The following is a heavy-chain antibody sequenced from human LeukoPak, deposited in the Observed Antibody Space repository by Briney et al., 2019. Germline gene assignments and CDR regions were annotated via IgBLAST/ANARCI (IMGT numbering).Heavy chain of an antibody. V-gene: IGHV4-34*01. CDR1: GFTFSSYW. Sequence: KTGGSLRLSCAAPGFTFSSYWLSWIRQTPGKGLEWVGEINHSGSANYNPSLKSRVTISVDTSKNQFSLKLSSVTAADTAVYYCARRPPLWFGELLWGGPGNNWFDPWGQGTLVTVSS. CDR3: ARRPPLWFGELLWGGPGNNWFDP. D-gene: IGHD3-10*01. CDR2: INHSGSA. J-gene: IGHJ5*02.